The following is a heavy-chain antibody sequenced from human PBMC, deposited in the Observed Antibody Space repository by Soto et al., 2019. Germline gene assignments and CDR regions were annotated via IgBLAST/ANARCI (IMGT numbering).Heavy chain of an antibody. J-gene: IGHJ6*02. D-gene: IGHD3-10*01. CDR3: ARGDYYYYGMDV. CDR2: IIPIFGTA. Sequence: LVKVSCKASGGTFSSYAISWVRQAPGQGLEWMGGIIPIFGTANYAQKFQGRVTITADESTSTAYMELSSLRSEDTAVYYCARGDYYYYGMDVWGQGTTVTVSS. V-gene: IGHV1-69*13. CDR1: GGTFSSYA.